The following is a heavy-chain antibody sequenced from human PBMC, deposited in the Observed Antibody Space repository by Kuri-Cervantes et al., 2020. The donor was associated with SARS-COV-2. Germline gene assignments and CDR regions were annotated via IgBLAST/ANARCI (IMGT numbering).Heavy chain of an antibody. J-gene: IGHJ3*01. CDR2: IYSGGTT. D-gene: IGHD3-10*01. CDR3: ARALYNSGSYYWGSFDL. Sequence: GGSLRLSCAASGFTVSSNYMTWVRQAPGKGLEWVSVIYSGGTTYYADSVRGRFTFSRDSSNNTLHLQMNSLRAEDTAVYYWARALYNSGSYYWGSFDLWGQGTMVTVSS. CDR1: GFTVSSNY. V-gene: IGHV3-53*01.